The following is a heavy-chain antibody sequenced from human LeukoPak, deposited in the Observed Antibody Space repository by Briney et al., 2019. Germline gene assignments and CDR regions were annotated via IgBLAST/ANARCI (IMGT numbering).Heavy chain of an antibody. V-gene: IGHV3-23*01. J-gene: IGHJ4*02. CDR3: AKRRSSGGGVFDY. Sequence: ETLSLTCTVSGGSISTYYWSWIRQPPGMGLEWVSSISGSGGSTYYADSVKGRFTISRDNSKNTLYLQMNSLRAEDTAVYYCAKRRSSGGGVFDYWGQGTLVTVSS. D-gene: IGHD1-14*01. CDR1: GGSISTYY. CDR2: ISGSGGST.